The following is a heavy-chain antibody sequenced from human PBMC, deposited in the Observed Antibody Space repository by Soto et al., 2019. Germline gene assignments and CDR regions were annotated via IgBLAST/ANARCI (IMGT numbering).Heavy chain of an antibody. V-gene: IGHV1-3*05. CDR2: INAGNGNT. CDR3: ARAVAVPADFDY. J-gene: IGHJ4*02. CDR1: GYTFTGYA. Sequence: QVQLVQSGAEEKKPRASVKVSCKASGYTFTGYAMHWVRQAPGQRLEWMGWINAGNGNTKYSQKFQGRVTITRDTSASTAYMELSSLRSEDTAVYYCARAVAVPADFDYWGQGTLVPVSS. D-gene: IGHD6-19*01.